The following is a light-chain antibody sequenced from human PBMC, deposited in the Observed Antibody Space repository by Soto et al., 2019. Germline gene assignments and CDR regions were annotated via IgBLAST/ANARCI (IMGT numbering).Light chain of an antibody. CDR3: QQYNNWPPVT. CDR1: QSVSSN. CDR2: GAS. Sequence: EIVMTQSPATLSVSPGERATLSCRASQSVSSNLAWYQQKPGQAPRLLIYGASTRANGIPARFSGSGSGTEFTLTISSLQSEDFAAYYCQQYNNWPPVTFGGGTKVDIK. V-gene: IGKV3-15*01. J-gene: IGKJ4*01.